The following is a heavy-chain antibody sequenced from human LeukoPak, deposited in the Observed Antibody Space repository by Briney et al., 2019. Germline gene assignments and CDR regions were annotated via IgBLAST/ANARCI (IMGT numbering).Heavy chain of an antibody. Sequence: SVKVSCKVSGYTLTELSMHWVRQAPGKGLEWMGGFDPEDGETIYAQKFQGRVTMTEDTSTDTAYMELSSRRSEDTAVYYCATGGKLAGSGGRTPSEFDYWGQGTPVTVSS. CDR2: FDPEDGET. CDR3: ATGGKLAGSGGRTPSEFDY. J-gene: IGHJ4*02. V-gene: IGHV1-24*01. D-gene: IGHD2-15*01. CDR1: GYTLTELS.